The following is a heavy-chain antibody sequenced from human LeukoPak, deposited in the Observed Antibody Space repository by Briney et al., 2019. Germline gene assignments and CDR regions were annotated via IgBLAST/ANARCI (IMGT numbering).Heavy chain of an antibody. J-gene: IGHJ4*02. V-gene: IGHV3-23*01. D-gene: IGHD2-21*01. CDR2: ISGSGGST. CDR3: AKETIAYCGGDCPSSFDY. CDR1: GFTFGSEA. Sequence: GGSLRLSCAVSGFTFGSEAMSWVRQAPGKGLEWVSAISGSGGSTYYADSVKGRFTISRDNSKNTLYLQMNSLRAEDTAVYYCAKETIAYCGGDCPSSFDYWGQGTLVTVSS.